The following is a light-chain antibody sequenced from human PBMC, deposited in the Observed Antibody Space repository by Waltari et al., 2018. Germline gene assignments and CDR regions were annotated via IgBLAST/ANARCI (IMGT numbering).Light chain of an antibody. J-gene: IGLJ2*01. CDR3: QSYDSSNQV. V-gene: IGLV6-57*02. CDR2: EDN. Sequence: NFMLTQPHSVSESPGKTVTISCTGSSGSIASNHVQWYQQRPGSAPTTVIYEDNQRPSGVPDRFSGSIDSSSNSASLTISGLKTEDEGDYYCQSYDSSNQVFGGGTKLTVL. CDR1: SGSIASNH.